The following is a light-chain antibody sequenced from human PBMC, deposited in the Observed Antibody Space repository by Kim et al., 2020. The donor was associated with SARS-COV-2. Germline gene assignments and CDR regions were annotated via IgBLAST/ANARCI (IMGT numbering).Light chain of an antibody. CDR3: QQYDNLPALT. CDR2: DAS. J-gene: IGKJ4*01. V-gene: IGKV1-33*01. CDR1: QDISNY. Sequence: DIQMTQSPSSLSASVGDRVTITCQASQDISNYLNWYQQKPGKAPKLLIYDASNLETGVPSRFSGSGSGTDFTFTISSLQPEDIGTYYCQQYDNLPALTFGGGTKVDIK.